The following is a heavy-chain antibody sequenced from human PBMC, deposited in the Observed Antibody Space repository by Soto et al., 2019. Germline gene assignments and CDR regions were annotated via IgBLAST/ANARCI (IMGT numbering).Heavy chain of an antibody. CDR2: IIPIFGTA. J-gene: IGHJ3*02. CDR3: ARVHRVGSYTRDAFDI. D-gene: IGHD1-26*01. CDR1: GGTFSSYA. V-gene: IGHV1-69*01. Sequence: QVQLVQSGAEVKKPGSSVKVSCKASGGTFSSYAISWVRQAPGQGLEWMGGIIPIFGTANYAQKFQGRVTITADESTSTAYMELSSLRAEDTAVYYCARVHRVGSYTRDAFDIWGQGTMVTVSS.